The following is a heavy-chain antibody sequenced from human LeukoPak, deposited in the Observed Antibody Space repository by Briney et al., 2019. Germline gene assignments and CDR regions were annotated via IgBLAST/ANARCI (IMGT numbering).Heavy chain of an antibody. Sequence: GGSLRLSCAASGFTFSSYWMHWVRQAPAKGLVWLSRINSDGSSTSYADSVRGRYTISRDNAKNTLYLQMNSLRAEDTAVYYCARDSVAGTYGDNWFDPWGQGTLVTVSS. V-gene: IGHV3-74*01. CDR1: GFTFSSYW. D-gene: IGHD6-19*01. J-gene: IGHJ5*02. CDR3: ARDSVAGTYGDNWFDP. CDR2: INSDGSST.